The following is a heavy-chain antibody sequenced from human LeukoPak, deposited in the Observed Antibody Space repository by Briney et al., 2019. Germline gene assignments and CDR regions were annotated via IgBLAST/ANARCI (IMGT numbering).Heavy chain of an antibody. V-gene: IGHV3-9*03. D-gene: IGHD6-19*01. CDR3: AKDMGYSSGWYYFDY. J-gene: IGHJ4*02. CDR1: GFTFDDYA. CDR2: ISWNSGSI. Sequence: PGGSLRLSCAASGFTFDDYAMHWVRQAPRQGLEWVSGISWNSGSIGYADSVKGRFTISRDNAKNSLYLQMNSLRAEDMALYYCAKDMGYSSGWYYFDYWGQGTLVTVSS.